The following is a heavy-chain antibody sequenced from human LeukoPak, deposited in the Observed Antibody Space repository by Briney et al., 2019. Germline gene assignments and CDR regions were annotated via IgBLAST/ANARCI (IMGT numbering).Heavy chain of an antibody. CDR3: AKDMSSSGYDRLDY. CDR1: GFTFDDYA. Sequence: GGSPRLSCAASGFTFDDYAMHWVRQAPGKGLEWVSLIDWDGGSTYYTDSVKGRFTISRDNSKNSLFLQMNSLRAEDTALYYCAKDMSSSGYDRLDYWGQGTLVTVSS. J-gene: IGHJ4*02. V-gene: IGHV3-43D*03. CDR2: IDWDGGST. D-gene: IGHD5-12*01.